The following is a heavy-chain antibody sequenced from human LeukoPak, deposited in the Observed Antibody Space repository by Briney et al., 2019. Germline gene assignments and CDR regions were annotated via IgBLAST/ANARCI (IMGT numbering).Heavy chain of an antibody. CDR2: ISSSSSYI. D-gene: IGHD3-22*01. CDR1: GFTFSSYS. V-gene: IGHV3-21*01. J-gene: IGHJ4*02. CDR3: GRGAHYYDSSGYSG. Sequence: GGSLRLSCAASGFTFSSYSMNWVRQAPGKGLEWVSSISSSSSYIYYADSVKGRFTISRDNAKNSLYPQMNSLRAEDTAVYYCGRGAHYYDSSGYSGWGQGTLVTVSS.